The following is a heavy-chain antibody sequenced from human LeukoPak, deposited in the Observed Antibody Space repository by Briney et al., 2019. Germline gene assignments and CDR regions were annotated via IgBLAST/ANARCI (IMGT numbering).Heavy chain of an antibody. CDR3: AKIRYSSSWYFDAFDI. V-gene: IGHV3-23*01. D-gene: IGHD6-13*01. J-gene: IGHJ3*02. CDR1: GFTFSSYA. CDR2: ISGSGGST. Sequence: GGSLRLSCAASGFTFSSYAMSWVRQAPGKGLEWVSAISGSGGSTYYADSVKGRFTISRDNSKNTLYLQMNSLRAEDTAVYYCAKIRYSSSWYFDAFDIWGQGTMVTVSS.